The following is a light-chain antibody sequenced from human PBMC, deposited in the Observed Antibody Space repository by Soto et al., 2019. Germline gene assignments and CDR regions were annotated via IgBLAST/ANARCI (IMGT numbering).Light chain of an antibody. CDR2: GAS. Sequence: IVLTQSPGTLSSSPGERATLSCRASQSISSSYLGWFQQKPGQAPRLLIYGASSRATGIPDRFSGSGSGTDFTLTISRLEPEDFAIYYCQQYGDSRMTFGGGTKVDIK. V-gene: IGKV3-20*01. CDR1: QSISSSY. J-gene: IGKJ4*01. CDR3: QQYGDSRMT.